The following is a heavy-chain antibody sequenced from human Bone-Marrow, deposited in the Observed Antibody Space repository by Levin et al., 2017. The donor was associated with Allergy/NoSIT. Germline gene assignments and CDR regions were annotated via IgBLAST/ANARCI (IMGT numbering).Heavy chain of an antibody. Sequence: NPSETLSLTCSVSGDSLINSYWTWVRQPAGKGLEYIGRIYGSGTSNFNPSLRSRVTMSVDTSKNHISLDLTSVTAADTAVYYCARDVGSRGWPTWLDPWGQGTLVIVSS. CDR1: GDSLINSY. J-gene: IGHJ5*02. V-gene: IGHV4-4*07. D-gene: IGHD6-19*01. CDR3: ARDVGSRGWPTWLDP. CDR2: IYGSGTS.